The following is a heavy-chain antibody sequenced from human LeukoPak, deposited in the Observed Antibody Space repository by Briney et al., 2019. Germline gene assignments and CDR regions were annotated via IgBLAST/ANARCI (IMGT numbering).Heavy chain of an antibody. Sequence: GGSLRLSCTTSGFTFSSYYMSWVRQAPGKGLEWVSAISGSGGSTYYADSVKGRFTISRDNSKNTLYLQMNSLRAEDTAVYYCAKGVAAAAVNWFDPWGQGTLVTVSS. J-gene: IGHJ5*02. CDR1: GFTFSSYY. CDR3: AKGVAAAAVNWFDP. CDR2: ISGSGGST. D-gene: IGHD6-13*01. V-gene: IGHV3-23*01.